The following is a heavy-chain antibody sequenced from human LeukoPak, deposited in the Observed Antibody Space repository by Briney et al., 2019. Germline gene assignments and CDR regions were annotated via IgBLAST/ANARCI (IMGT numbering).Heavy chain of an antibody. V-gene: IGHV3-7*01. J-gene: IGHJ4*02. CDR1: GYTFSDFS. Sequence: PGGSLTLSCAASGYTFSDFSVNWVRQAPEKGLEWVANIKQDGSEKYYVDSVKGRFTISRDNAKNSLYLQVNSLRAEDTAVYYCVRDTGGSGSYPDYWGPGTLVTVSS. CDR3: VRDTGGSGSYPDY. CDR2: IKQDGSEK. D-gene: IGHD1-26*01.